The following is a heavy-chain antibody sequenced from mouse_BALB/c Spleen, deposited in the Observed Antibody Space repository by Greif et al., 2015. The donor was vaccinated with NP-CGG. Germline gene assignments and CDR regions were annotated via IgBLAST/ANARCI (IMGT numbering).Heavy chain of an antibody. D-gene: IGHD1-1*01. Sequence: EVQLVESGGGLVQPGGSLKLSCAASGLDFSRYWMSWVRQAPGKGLEWIGEINPDSSTINYTPSLKDKFIISRDNAKNTLYLQMSKVRSEDTALYYCARRYYYGRYFDVWGAGTTVTVSS. CDR3: ARRYYYGRYFDV. J-gene: IGHJ1*01. V-gene: IGHV4-1*02. CDR2: INPDSSTI. CDR1: GLDFSRYW.